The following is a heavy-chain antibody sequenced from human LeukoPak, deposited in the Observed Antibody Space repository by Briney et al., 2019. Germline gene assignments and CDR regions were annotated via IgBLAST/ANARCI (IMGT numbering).Heavy chain of an antibody. J-gene: IGHJ4*02. Sequence: GSLRLSCAASGFTFSNAWMSWVRQAPGKGLEWVGRIKSKTDGGTTDYAAPVKGRFTISRDDSRNTLYLQMNSLKTEDTAVYYCTTKSGLRPLDSSGWYGDYWGQGTLVTVSS. CDR1: GFTFSNAW. V-gene: IGHV3-15*01. CDR2: IKSKTDGGTT. CDR3: TTKSGLRPLDSSGWYGDY. D-gene: IGHD6-19*01.